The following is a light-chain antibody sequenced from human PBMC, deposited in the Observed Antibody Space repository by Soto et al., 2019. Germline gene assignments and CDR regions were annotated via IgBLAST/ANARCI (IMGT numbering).Light chain of an antibody. J-gene: IGKJ1*01. V-gene: IGKV1-27*01. CDR2: VAS. Sequence: DIQMTQSPSSLSASVGDRVTITCRASQGISNYLAWYQQQPGKVPKTLIYVASTLQSGVPSRFSGSGSGTDFTLTISSLQPEDVATYYCEKYNSAPWTFGQGTKVEIK. CDR1: QGISNY. CDR3: EKYNSAPWT.